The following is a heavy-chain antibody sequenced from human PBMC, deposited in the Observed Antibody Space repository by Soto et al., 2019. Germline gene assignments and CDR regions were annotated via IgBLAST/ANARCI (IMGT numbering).Heavy chain of an antibody. V-gene: IGHV3-23*01. CDR1: GFTFSSYA. Sequence: EVQLLESGGGLVQPGGSLRLSCAASGFTFSSYAMSWVRQAPGKGLEWVSAISGSGGSTYYADSVKGRFTISRDNSKNTRYLQMNSLRAEDTAVYYCAKIRDFWSGYPIDYWGQGTLVTVSS. J-gene: IGHJ4*02. CDR3: AKIRDFWSGYPIDY. D-gene: IGHD3-3*01. CDR2: ISGSGGST.